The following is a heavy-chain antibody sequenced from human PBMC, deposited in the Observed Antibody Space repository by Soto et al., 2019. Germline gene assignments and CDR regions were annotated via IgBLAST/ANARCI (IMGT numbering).Heavy chain of an antibody. CDR3: VREEFEAGRGHFGC. V-gene: IGHV3-30-3*01. CDR1: GVTFSTSA. D-gene: IGHD6-13*01. J-gene: IGHJ4*02. Sequence: QVQVVESGGGVVQPGGALRLSCAASGVTFSTSAMHWVRQAPGKGLEWMAAISYGGNTEYYADSVKGRFHVSKDISESPLYLPMNGLRTEDTAVYYCVREEFEAGRGHFGCWGQGTLVSVSS. CDR2: ISYGGNTE.